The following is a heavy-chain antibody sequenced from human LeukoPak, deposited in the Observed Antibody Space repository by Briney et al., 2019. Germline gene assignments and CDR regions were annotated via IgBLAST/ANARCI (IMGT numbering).Heavy chain of an antibody. V-gene: IGHV3-66*01. J-gene: IGHJ4*02. Sequence: GGSLRLSCAVSGFTVSSNYMNWVCQAPGKGLEWVSIIYSGGSTYYAESVKGRFTISRDNPKNTLYLQMNSLRAEDTAVYYCARDDGAGGPFDYWGQGTLVSVSS. CDR2: IYSGGST. D-gene: IGHD3-10*01. CDR1: GFTVSSNY. CDR3: ARDDGAGGPFDY.